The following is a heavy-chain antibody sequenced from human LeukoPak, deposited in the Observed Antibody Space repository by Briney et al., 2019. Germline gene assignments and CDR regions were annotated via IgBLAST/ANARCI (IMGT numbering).Heavy chain of an antibody. CDR3: ARRRSVYCSSTSCYRQGYWYFDL. J-gene: IGHJ2*01. CDR1: GGSISSYY. D-gene: IGHD2-2*01. Sequence: SETLSLTCTVSGGSISSYYWSWIRQPAGKGLEWIGRIYTSGSTNYNPSLKSRVTISVDTSKNQFSLKLSSVTAADTAVYYCARRRSVYCSSTSCYRQGYWYFDLWGRGTLVTVSS. CDR2: IYTSGST. V-gene: IGHV4-4*07.